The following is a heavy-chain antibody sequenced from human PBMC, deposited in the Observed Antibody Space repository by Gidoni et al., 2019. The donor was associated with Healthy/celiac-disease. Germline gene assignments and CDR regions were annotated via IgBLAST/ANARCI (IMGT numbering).Heavy chain of an antibody. CDR1: GGSIRRGGYY. J-gene: IGHJ4*02. Sequence: QVQLQESGPGLVKPSQTLSLTCTVSGGSIRRGGYYWSWIRQHPGKGLEWIGYIYYSGSTYYNPSLKSRVTISVDTSKNQFSLKLSSVTAADTAVYYCAAQNYYGSGSDIDYWGQGTLVTVSS. CDR2: IYYSGST. CDR3: AAQNYYGSGSDIDY. D-gene: IGHD3-10*01. V-gene: IGHV4-31*03.